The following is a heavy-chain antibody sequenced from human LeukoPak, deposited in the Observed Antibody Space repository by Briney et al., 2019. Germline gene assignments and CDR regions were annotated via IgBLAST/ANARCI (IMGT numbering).Heavy chain of an antibody. CDR3: ARDLGQYYDTSDNWFDP. V-gene: IGHV3-74*01. CDR2: INSDGINT. J-gene: IGHJ5*02. Sequence: GGSLRLSCAASGFTFTDYWMHWVRQAPGKGLVWVSRINSDGINTSYADSVKGRFTISRDNAKNTLNLQMNSLRAEDTAVYYCARDLGQYYDTSDNWFDPWGQGTLVTVSS. D-gene: IGHD3-22*01. CDR1: GFTFTDYW.